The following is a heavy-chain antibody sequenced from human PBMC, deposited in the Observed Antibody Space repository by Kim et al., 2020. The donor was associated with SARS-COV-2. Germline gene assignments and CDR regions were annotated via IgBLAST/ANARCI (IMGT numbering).Heavy chain of an antibody. Sequence: GGSLRLSCAASGFTFSSYSMNWVRQAPGKGLEWVSSISSSSSYIYYADSVKGRFTISRDNAKNSLYLQMNSLRAEDTAVYYCARDLSAAGTRLVWWFDPWGQGTLVTVSS. CDR1: GFTFSSYS. J-gene: IGHJ5*02. CDR2: ISSSSSYI. CDR3: ARDLSAAGTRLVWWFDP. D-gene: IGHD6-13*01. V-gene: IGHV3-21*01.